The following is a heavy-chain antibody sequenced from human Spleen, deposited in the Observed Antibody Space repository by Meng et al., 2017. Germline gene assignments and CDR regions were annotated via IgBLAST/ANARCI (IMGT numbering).Heavy chain of an antibody. CDR2: ISGGGTDI. CDR3: ARENGSGSYPYNWFDP. J-gene: IGHJ5*02. V-gene: IGHV3-23*01. Sequence: EVHRLETGGVSVLHGCSLSLSCAASGLTFNNFAISWFRQTPEKGLEWVAGISGGGTDIYYADSVKGRFTLSRDNSKTTLYLHMNILSAEDTAVYYYARENGSGSYPYNWFDPWGRGTLVTVSS. CDR1: GLTFNNFA. D-gene: IGHD3-10*01.